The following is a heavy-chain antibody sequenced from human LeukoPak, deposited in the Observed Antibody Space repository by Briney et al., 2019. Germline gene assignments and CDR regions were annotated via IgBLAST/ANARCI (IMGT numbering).Heavy chain of an antibody. CDR1: GGSISSASYS. D-gene: IGHD5-24*01. CDR2: IYYSGSA. J-gene: IGHJ4*02. V-gene: IGHV4-30-4*07. CDR3: ARVEMATVFDT. Sequence: SETLSLTCAVSGGSISSASYSWSWIRQPPGKGLEWIGYIYYSGSAYYNPSLKSRFTMSVDTSKNQFSLKLSSVTAADTAVYYCARVEMATVFDTWGQGTLVTVSS.